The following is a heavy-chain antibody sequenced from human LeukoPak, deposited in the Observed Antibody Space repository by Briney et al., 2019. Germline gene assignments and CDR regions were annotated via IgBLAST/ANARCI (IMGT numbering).Heavy chain of an antibody. V-gene: IGHV3-48*04. CDR1: GFTFSSYS. CDR2: VSSSGSTI. D-gene: IGHD7-27*01. Sequence: GGSLRLSCGASGFTFSSYSMNWVRQAPGKGLEWDSYVSSSGSTIYYADSVKGRFTISRDNAKNSLYLQMNSLRAEDTAVYYCARGRTGELRRGEGNYYYMDVWGKGTTVTVSS. CDR3: ARGRTGELRRGEGNYYYMDV. J-gene: IGHJ6*03.